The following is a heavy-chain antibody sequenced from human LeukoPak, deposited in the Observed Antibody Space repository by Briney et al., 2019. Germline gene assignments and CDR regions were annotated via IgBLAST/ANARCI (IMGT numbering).Heavy chain of an antibody. CDR3: ARESYSGSYYNWFDP. D-gene: IGHD1-26*01. Sequence: GASVKVSCKASGYTFTGYYMHWVRQAPGQGLEWMGWINPNSGGTNYAQKFQGRVTMTRDTSISTAYMELSRLRSDDTAVYYCARESYSGSYYNWFDPWGQGTLVTVSS. CDR1: GYTFTGYY. J-gene: IGHJ5*02. V-gene: IGHV1-2*02. CDR2: INPNSGGT.